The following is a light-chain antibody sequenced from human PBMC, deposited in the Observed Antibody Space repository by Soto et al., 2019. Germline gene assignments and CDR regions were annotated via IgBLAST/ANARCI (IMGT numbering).Light chain of an antibody. V-gene: IGKV1-5*03. CDR1: QSLDTW. J-gene: IGKJ1*01. CDR3: QQYNSYRA. Sequence: DIQMTQSPSTLSASVGDRVTITCRASQSLDTWLAWHQQKPGQVPKLMISKASSLEGGVPSRFSGSGSGTEFTLTISSLQPDDSATYYCQQYNSYRAFGQGTKVDIK. CDR2: KAS.